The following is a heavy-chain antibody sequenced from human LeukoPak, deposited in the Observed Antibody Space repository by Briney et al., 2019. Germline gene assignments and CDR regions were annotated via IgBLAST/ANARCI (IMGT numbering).Heavy chain of an antibody. V-gene: IGHV3-30-3*01. J-gene: IGHJ3*02. CDR2: VSNDGNIQ. CDR1: GFTFTYYA. Sequence: GGSLRLSCAASGFTFTYYAMHWVRQAPGKGLHWVAVVSNDGNIQDYTDSVKGRFIISRDDPKNTVYLQMNSLTVDDTAMYYCARGTSQGYCGGGDCYGAFDIWGQGTMVTASS. D-gene: IGHD2-15*01. CDR3: ARGTSQGYCGGGDCYGAFDI.